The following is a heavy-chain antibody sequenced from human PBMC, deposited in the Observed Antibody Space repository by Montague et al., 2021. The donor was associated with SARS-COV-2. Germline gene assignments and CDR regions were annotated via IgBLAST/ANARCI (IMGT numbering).Heavy chain of an antibody. D-gene: IGHD1-20*01. V-gene: IGHV4-4*09. CDR2: IDNSGST. CDR1: GDSIRESH. CDR3: ARLTGSRVYYYHYGLDV. J-gene: IGHJ6*02. Sequence: SETLSLTCTVSGDSIRESHWSWIRQPPGKGLEWIGYIDNSGSTNYNPALESRVTLTVSASNNQFYLTLRSVTAADTAVYYCARLTGSRVYYYHYGLDVWGQGTRSPSP.